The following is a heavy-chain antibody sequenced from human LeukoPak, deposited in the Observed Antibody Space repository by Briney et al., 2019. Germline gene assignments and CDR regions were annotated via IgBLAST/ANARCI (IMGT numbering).Heavy chain of an antibody. D-gene: IGHD3-16*01. CDR2: MNPNSGNT. Sequence: ASVTVSFTASGYTFTSYDINWVRQATGQGLEWMGWMNPNSGNTGYAQKFQGRVTMTRNTSISTAYMELSSLRSEDTAVYYCARVGDYETYDYWGQGTLVTVSS. CDR1: GYTFTSYD. CDR3: ARVGDYETYDY. V-gene: IGHV1-8*01. J-gene: IGHJ4*02.